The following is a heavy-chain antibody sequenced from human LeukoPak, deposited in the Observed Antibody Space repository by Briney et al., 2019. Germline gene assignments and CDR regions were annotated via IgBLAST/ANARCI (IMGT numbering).Heavy chain of an antibody. J-gene: IGHJ4*02. CDR2: ISGSGGST. Sequence: GGSLRLSCAASGFTFSSYAMSWVRQAPGKGLEWVSAISGSGGSTYYADSVKGRFTISRDNSKNTLYLQMNSLRAEDTAVYYCAKDRVPTDYVWGSYRPEYYFDYWGQGTLVTVSS. CDR3: AKDRVPTDYVWGSYRPEYYFDY. D-gene: IGHD3-16*02. CDR1: GFTFSSYA. V-gene: IGHV3-23*01.